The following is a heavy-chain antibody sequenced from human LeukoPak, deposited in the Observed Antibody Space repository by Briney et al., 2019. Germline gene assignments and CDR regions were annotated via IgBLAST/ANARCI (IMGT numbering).Heavy chain of an antibody. V-gene: IGHV5-51*01. D-gene: IGHD2-15*01. Sequence: GESLQISCQGSGYSFSSYWIGWVRQMPGKGLEWMGIINLGDSDTRYSSSFQGQVTISADKSISTAYLQWSSLKASDTAIYFCVYCSGGSSSYGMDVWGQGTTVTVSS. CDR2: INLGDSDT. J-gene: IGHJ6*02. CDR1: GYSFSSYW. CDR3: VYCSGGSSSYGMDV.